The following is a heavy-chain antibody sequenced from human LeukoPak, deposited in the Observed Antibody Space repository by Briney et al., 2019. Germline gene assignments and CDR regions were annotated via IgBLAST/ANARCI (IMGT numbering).Heavy chain of an antibody. CDR1: GAPISRFY. V-gene: IGHV4-4*09. D-gene: IGHD6-19*01. CDR3: VQTTGWPGFDY. J-gene: IGHJ4*02. Sequence: SETLSLTCTASGAPISRFYWNWVRQPPGKGLEWIGNIYNGVPTFFNPSLKSRVTLSVDTSKTQFSLQLASVTAADTAVYYCVQTTGWPGFDYWGQGILVTLCS. CDR2: IYNGVPT.